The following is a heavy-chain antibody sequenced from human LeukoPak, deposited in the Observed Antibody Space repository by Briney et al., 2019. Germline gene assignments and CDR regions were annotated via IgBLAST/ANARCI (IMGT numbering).Heavy chain of an antibody. V-gene: IGHV4-39*01. J-gene: IGHJ5*02. CDR1: GGSISSSSYY. D-gene: IGHD3-10*01. Sequence: SETLSLTCTVSGGSISSSSYYWGWIRQPPGKGLEWIGSIYYSGSTYYNPSLKSRVTISVGTSKNQFSLKLSSVTAADTAVYYCARHYGSGMFPNWFDPWGQGTLVTVSS. CDR3: ARHYGSGMFPNWFDP. CDR2: IYYSGST.